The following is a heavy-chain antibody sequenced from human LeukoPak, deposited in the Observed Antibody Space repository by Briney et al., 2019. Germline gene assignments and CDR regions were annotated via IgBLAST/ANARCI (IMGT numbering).Heavy chain of an antibody. CDR1: GFTFSSYA. D-gene: IGHD3-10*01. Sequence: PGGSLRLSCAASGFTFSSYAMSWVRQAPGKGLEWVANINQDGSARYYVDSVKGRFTISRDSAKNSLYLQMNSLRAEDTAVYYCARDRGINGAFDIWGQGTMVTVSS. CDR3: ARDRGINGAFDI. CDR2: INQDGSAR. V-gene: IGHV3-7*04. J-gene: IGHJ3*02.